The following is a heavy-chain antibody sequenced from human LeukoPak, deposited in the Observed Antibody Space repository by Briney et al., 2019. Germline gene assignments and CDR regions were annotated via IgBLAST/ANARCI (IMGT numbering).Heavy chain of an antibody. CDR2: INPNSGGT. Sequence: ASVKVSCKASGYSFTGYYMHWVRQAPGQGLEWMGWINPNSGGTNYAQTFQGRVTMTRDTSISTAYMELSRLRSDDTAVYYCARDLFGELFSYWFDPWGQGTLVTVSS. D-gene: IGHD3-10*01. J-gene: IGHJ5*02. CDR1: GYSFTGYY. CDR3: ARDLFGELFSYWFDP. V-gene: IGHV1-2*02.